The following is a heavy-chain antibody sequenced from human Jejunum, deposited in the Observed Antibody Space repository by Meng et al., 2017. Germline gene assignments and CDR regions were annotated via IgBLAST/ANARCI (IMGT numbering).Heavy chain of an antibody. CDR2: ISEGGTA. Sequence: GGSLRLSCATSGFTFTNYAMNWVRQAPGKGLEWVSTISEGGTAFYSDSVRGRFTISRDNSKDTFFLQMNSLRAEDTAVYYCAKFLAPRWLAPFQHWGQGTLVTVSS. J-gene: IGHJ1*01. CDR3: AKFLAPRWLAPFQH. D-gene: IGHD6-19*01. V-gene: IGHV3-23*01. CDR1: GFTFTNYA.